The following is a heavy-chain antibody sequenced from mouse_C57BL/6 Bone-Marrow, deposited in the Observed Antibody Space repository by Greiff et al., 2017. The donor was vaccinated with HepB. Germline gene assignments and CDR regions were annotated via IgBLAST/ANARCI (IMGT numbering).Heavy chain of an antibody. Sequence: EVQLVESGPGLVKPSQSLSLTCSVTGYSITSGYYWNWIRQFPGNKLEWMGYISYDGSNNYNPSLKNRISITRDTSTNQFFLKLNSVTTEDTATYYCARWGDYDAYWGQGTLVTVSA. CDR2: ISYDGSN. D-gene: IGHD2-4*01. V-gene: IGHV3-6*01. CDR1: GYSITSGYY. CDR3: ARWGDYDAY. J-gene: IGHJ3*01.